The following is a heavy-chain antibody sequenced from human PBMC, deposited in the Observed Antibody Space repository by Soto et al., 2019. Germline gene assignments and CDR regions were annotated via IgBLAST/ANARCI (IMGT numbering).Heavy chain of an antibody. V-gene: IGHV4-61*01. CDR1: CGCSDSEKYD. CDR3: ARAVIEPPKYFAY. Sequence: KSLSLPGIDACGCSDSEKYDWSWIRQPPGKGLEWIGYVYYSGTTNYNPFLKSRVTVSLDKSKNQFSLKMNSVTAADTAVYYCARAVIEPPKYFAYWGQGTPVPVSS. CDR2: VYYSGTT. J-gene: IGHJ4*02.